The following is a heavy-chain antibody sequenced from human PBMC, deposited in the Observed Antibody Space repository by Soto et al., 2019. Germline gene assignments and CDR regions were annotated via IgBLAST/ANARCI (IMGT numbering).Heavy chain of an antibody. CDR2: INPNSGGT. CDR3: ARGRGDYDILTVYRYYFDY. D-gene: IGHD3-9*01. CDR1: GYTFTGYY. J-gene: IGHJ4*02. V-gene: IGHV1-2*04. Sequence: GASVKVSCKASGYTFTGYYMHWVRQAPGQGLEWMGWINPNSGGTNYAQKFQGWVTMTRDTSISTAYMELSRLRSDDTAVYYCARGRGDYDILTVYRYYFDYWGQGTLVTVSS.